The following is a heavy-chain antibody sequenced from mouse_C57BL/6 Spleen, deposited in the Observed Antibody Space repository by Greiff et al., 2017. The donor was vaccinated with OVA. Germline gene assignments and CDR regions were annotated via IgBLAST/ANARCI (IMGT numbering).Heavy chain of an antibody. V-gene: IGHV2-5*01. J-gene: IGHJ2*01. CDR2: IWRGGST. Sequence: VKLMESGPGLVQPSPSLSITCTVSGFSLTSYGVHWVRQSPGKGLEWLGVIWRGGSTDYNAAFMSRVRITKNNSKSQVSFKMDSLQADDTAIYYCAKTRTSESDFDYWGQGTTLTVSS. D-gene: IGHD3-3*01. CDR1: GFSLTSYG. CDR3: AKTRTSESDFDY.